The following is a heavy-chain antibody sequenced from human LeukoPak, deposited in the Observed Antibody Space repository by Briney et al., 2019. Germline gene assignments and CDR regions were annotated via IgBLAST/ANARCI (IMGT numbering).Heavy chain of an antibody. J-gene: IGHJ5*01. CDR3: ARANVPDYYDASGYSDWFDP. Sequence: GGSLRLSCVASGFTFSSDAIHWVRQAPGKGLEDVSSIGSNGVNKYYANSVQGRFTVSRDNSRSTVYLQMASLTPEDSAIYYCARANVPDYYDASGYSDWFDPWGQGTLVTVST. CDR1: GFTFSSDA. D-gene: IGHD3-22*01. V-gene: IGHV3-64*01. CDR2: IGSNGVNK.